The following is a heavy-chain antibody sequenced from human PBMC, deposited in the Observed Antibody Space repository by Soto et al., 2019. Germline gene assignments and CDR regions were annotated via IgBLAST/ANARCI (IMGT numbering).Heavy chain of an antibody. V-gene: IGHV1-69*01. D-gene: IGHD5-18*01. CDR2: IIPIFGTA. J-gene: IGHJ4*02. CDR1: GGTFSSYA. Sequence: VKVSCKASGGTFSSYAISWVRQAPGQGLEWMGGIIPIFGTANYAQKFQGRVTITADESTSTAYMELSSLRSEDTAVYYCAREGGYSYGSDYWGQGTLVTVSS. CDR3: AREGGYSYGSDY.